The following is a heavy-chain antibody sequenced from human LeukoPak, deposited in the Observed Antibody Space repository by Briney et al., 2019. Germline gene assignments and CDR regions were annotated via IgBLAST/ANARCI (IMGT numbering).Heavy chain of an antibody. CDR3: ASIRRSNPSGSYYEYYYYYMDV. CDR2: IYTGGST. V-gene: IGHV3-66*01. D-gene: IGHD1-26*01. J-gene: IGHJ6*03. CDR1: AFTGSSNY. Sequence: GGSLRLSSAASAFTGSSNYMSWVRQAPGKGLEWGSVIYTGGSTYSPDSMKGRFTISRDNSKNTLYLQMNSLRAEDTAVYYCASIRRSNPSGSYYEYYYYYMDVWGKGTTVTISS.